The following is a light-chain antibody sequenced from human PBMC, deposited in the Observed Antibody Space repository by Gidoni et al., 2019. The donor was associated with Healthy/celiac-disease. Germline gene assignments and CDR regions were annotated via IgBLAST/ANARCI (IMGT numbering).Light chain of an antibody. CDR2: DAS. CDR3: QQRSNWPSLT. Sequence: EIELTQSPATLSLSPGETATLSCRASQRGSSYLAWYQQKPGQAPSLLIYDASNRATGIPARFSGSGSGTDFTLTISSLVPEDFAVYYCQQRSNWPSLTFGGGTKVEIK. CDR1: QRGSSY. V-gene: IGKV3-11*01. J-gene: IGKJ4*01.